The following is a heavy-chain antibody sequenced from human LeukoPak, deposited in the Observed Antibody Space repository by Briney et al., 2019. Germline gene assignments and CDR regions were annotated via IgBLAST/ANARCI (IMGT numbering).Heavy chain of an antibody. CDR2: IYSGGST. D-gene: IGHD2/OR15-2a*01. J-gene: IGHJ4*02. Sequence: GESLKISCAASGFTVSSNYMSWVRQAPGKGLEWVSVIYSGGSTYYADSVKGRFTISRDNSKNTLYLQMNSLRAEDTAVYYCARVPGGPLSRQFHYWGQGTLVTVSS. CDR3: ARVPGGPLSRQFHY. CDR1: GFTVSSNY. V-gene: IGHV3-66*02.